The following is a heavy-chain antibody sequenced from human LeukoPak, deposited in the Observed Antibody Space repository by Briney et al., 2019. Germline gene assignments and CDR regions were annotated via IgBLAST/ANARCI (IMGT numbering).Heavy chain of an antibody. J-gene: IGHJ1*01. D-gene: IGHD3-22*01. Sequence: ASVKVSCKASGYPFTGYYLHWVRQAPGQGLEWMGWINPYSGDANYAQKFQGRVTMTRDTSISTAYMELSRLTSDDTAFYYCARGSYDSSDFEYFHHWGQGALLTVSS. CDR3: ARGSYDSSDFEYFHH. CDR1: GYPFTGYY. CDR2: INPYSGDA. V-gene: IGHV1-2*02.